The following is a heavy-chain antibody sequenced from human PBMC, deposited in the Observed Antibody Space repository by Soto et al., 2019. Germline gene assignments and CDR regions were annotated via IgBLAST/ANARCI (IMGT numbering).Heavy chain of an antibody. CDR3: ARVGLASASYSFYFNY. CDR1: GFAFSTYP. CDR2: ISFDGSDT. J-gene: IGHJ4*02. D-gene: IGHD3-10*01. V-gene: IGHV3-30-3*01. Sequence: GGSLRLSCGASGFAFSTYPMHWVRQAPGKGLDWVAVISFDGSDTFYADYVKGRFTISRDNSKNTLFLQMNSLRAEDTAVYYCARVGLASASYSFYFNYWSRGKLVTVTS.